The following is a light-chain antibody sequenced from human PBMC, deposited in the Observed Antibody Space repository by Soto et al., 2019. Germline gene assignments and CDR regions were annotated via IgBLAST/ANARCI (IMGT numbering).Light chain of an antibody. CDR3: SSYTTSTTQV. CDR1: SSDVGSYNY. CDR2: EVR. Sequence: QSALTQPASVSGSPGQSITISCTGTSSDVGSYNYVSWYQQHPGKAPKLMIYEVRNRPSGVPDRFSGSKSGKTASLTIFGLQAEDEADYYCSSYTTSTTQVFGGGTKVTVL. J-gene: IGLJ2*01. V-gene: IGLV2-14*01.